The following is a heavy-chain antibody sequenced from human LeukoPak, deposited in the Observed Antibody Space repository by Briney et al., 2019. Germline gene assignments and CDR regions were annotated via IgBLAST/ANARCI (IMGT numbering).Heavy chain of an antibody. Sequence: SVKVSCKASGGTFSSYAISWVRQAPGQGLEWMGGIIPIFGTANYAQKFQGRVTITADKSTSTAYMELSSLRSEDTAVYYCARVGGKLGYCTSTSCPNWFDPWGQGTLVTVSS. D-gene: IGHD2-2*01. CDR3: ARVGGKLGYCTSTSCPNWFDP. CDR1: GGTFSSYA. J-gene: IGHJ5*02. V-gene: IGHV1-69*06. CDR2: IIPIFGTA.